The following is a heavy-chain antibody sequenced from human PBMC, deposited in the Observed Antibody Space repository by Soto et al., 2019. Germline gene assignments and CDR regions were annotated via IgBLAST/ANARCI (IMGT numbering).Heavy chain of an antibody. D-gene: IGHD3-22*01. CDR2: ISASGGSP. J-gene: IGHJ3*02. Sequence: PWGSLRLSCAASGFTFSNYAMTWVRQAPGKGLEWVSAISASGGSPYYTDSVNGRFTISRDNSKSTLYLQVNSLKSEDTAVYYCARARPSGGYYYVEALDIWGHGTMVTVSS. V-gene: IGHV3-23*01. CDR3: ARARPSGGYYYVEALDI. CDR1: GFTFSNYA.